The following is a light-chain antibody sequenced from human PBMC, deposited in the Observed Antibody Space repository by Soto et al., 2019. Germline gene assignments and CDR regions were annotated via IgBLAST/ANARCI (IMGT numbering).Light chain of an antibody. CDR2: EGS. CDR1: SSDVGNYDL. J-gene: IGLJ1*01. Sequence: QSALTQPASVSGSPGQSITISCTGTSSDVGNYDLVSWYQQLPGKAPRFILYEGSKRPSGVSNRFYGSKSGNTASLTISGLQAEDEADYYCCSYAGSSTYVFGTGTKVTVL. V-gene: IGLV2-23*01. CDR3: CSYAGSSTYV.